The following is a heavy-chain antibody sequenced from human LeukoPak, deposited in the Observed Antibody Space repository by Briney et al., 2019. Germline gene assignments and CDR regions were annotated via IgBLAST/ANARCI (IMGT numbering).Heavy chain of an antibody. Sequence: GGSLRLSCAASGITFSTYAMNWVRQAPGKGLEWVSVISGSAASTSYADSVKGRFTISRDNSRNTLYLQMNSLRAEDTAVFYCAKVSTRGIATAGHFDYWGQGTLVTVSS. V-gene: IGHV3-23*01. CDR2: ISGSAAST. D-gene: IGHD6-13*01. J-gene: IGHJ4*02. CDR3: AKVSTRGIATAGHFDY. CDR1: GITFSTYA.